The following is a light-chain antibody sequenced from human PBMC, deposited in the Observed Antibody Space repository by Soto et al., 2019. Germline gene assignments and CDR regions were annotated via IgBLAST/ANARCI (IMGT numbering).Light chain of an antibody. CDR2: AAS. J-gene: IGKJ2*01. CDR1: QSISSY. Sequence: DIQMTQSPSSLSASVGDRVTITCRASQSISSYLNWYQQKPGKAPKLLIYAASSLQSGVPSRFSGSGSGTDFTLTLNRLQPEDFATYYCQQTYSTPPYTFGQGTKLEIK. CDR3: QQTYSTPPYT. V-gene: IGKV1-39*01.